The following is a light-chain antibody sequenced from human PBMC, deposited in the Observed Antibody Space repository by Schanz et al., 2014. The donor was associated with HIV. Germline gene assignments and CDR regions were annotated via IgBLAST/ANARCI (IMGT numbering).Light chain of an antibody. Sequence: QSVLTQPPSASGTPGQRVTISCSGSSSNIGSNTVNWYQQLPGTAPKLLIYSNNQRPSGVPDRFSGSKSGTSASLAISGPXXEDEADYYCAAWDDSLNGWVFGGGTKLTVL. CDR1: SSNIGSNT. J-gene: IGLJ2*01. CDR2: SNN. V-gene: IGLV1-44*01. CDR3: AAWDDSLNGWV.